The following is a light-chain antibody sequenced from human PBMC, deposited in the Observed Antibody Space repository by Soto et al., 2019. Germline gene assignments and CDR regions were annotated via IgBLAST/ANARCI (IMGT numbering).Light chain of an antibody. CDR1: SSNIGNDY. Sequence: QSVLTQPPSVSAAPGQKVTISCSGGSSNIGNDYVAWYLQLLGAAPKLLIYENDKRPSGIPDRFSGSKSGTSATLGITGLQTGDEADYYCATWDSTLTAGVFGGGTKLTVL. CDR3: ATWDSTLTAGV. J-gene: IGLJ3*02. CDR2: END. V-gene: IGLV1-51*01.